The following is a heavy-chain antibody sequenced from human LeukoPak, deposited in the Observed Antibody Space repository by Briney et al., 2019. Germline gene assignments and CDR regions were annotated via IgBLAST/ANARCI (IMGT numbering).Heavy chain of an antibody. CDR1: GLTVSSNY. Sequence: QAGGSLRLSCAASGLTVSSNYMSWVRQAPGKGLEWVSVIYSGGSTYYADSVKGRFTISRDNSKNTLYLQMNSLRAEDTAVYYCARARWYEGAPDDYWGQGTLVTVSS. J-gene: IGHJ4*02. CDR2: IYSGGST. CDR3: ARARWYEGAPDDY. V-gene: IGHV3-66*01. D-gene: IGHD6-13*01.